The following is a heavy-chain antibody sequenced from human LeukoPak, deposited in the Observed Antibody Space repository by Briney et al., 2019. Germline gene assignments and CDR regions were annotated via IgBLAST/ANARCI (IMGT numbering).Heavy chain of an antibody. CDR3: ARYSRNYYDSSGYYPQYYFDY. D-gene: IGHD3-22*01. CDR2: IYHSGST. J-gene: IGHJ4*02. Sequence: PSETLSLTCTVSGYSISSGYYWGWIRQPPGKGLEWIGSIYHSGSTYYNPSLKSRVTISVDTSKNQFSLKLSSVTAADTAVYYCARYSRNYYDSSGYYPQYYFDYWGQGTLATVSS. CDR1: GYSISSGYY. V-gene: IGHV4-38-2*02.